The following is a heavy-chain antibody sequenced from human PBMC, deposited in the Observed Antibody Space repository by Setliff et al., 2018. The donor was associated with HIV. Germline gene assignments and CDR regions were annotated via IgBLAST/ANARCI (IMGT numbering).Heavy chain of an antibody. CDR2: INHSGST. CDR3: ARARRAGSGPKYFQH. D-gene: IGHD2-15*01. CDR1: GGSFNGYY. J-gene: IGHJ1*01. V-gene: IGHV4-34*01. Sequence: LSLTCAVYGGSFNGYYWSWIRQPPGKGLEWIGEINHSGSTNYNPSLRSRVTMSVDKSKNQFSLRLSSVTAADTAVYYCARARRAGSGPKYFQHWGQGTLVTVSS.